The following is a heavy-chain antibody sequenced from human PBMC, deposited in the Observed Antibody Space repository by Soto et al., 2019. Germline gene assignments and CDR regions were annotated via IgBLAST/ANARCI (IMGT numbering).Heavy chain of an antibody. Sequence: SQTLSLTCVISGDSVSSNSAAWNWIRQSPSRGLEWLGRTYYRSKWYKDKKESVKSRKTINQDTSKNQFSLQLNSVTPEDTAVYYCARGAVADYSRVFDYWGQGTLVTVSS. D-gene: IGHD6-19*01. CDR2: TYYRSKWYK. J-gene: IGHJ4*02. CDR3: ARGAVADYSRVFDY. V-gene: IGHV6-1*01. CDR1: GDSVSSNSAA.